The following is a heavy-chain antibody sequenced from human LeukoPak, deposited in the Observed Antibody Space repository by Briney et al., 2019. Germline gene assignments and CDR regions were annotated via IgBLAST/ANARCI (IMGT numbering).Heavy chain of an antibody. D-gene: IGHD5-18*01. Sequence: SSVKVSCKASGGTFSSYAISWVRQAPGQGLEWMGGIIPIFGTANYPQKFQGRVTITADESTSTAYMELSSLRSEDTAVYYCASDSGYSYGVDYWGQGTLVTVSS. J-gene: IGHJ4*02. V-gene: IGHV1-69*01. CDR3: ASDSGYSYGVDY. CDR2: IIPIFGTA. CDR1: GGTFSSYA.